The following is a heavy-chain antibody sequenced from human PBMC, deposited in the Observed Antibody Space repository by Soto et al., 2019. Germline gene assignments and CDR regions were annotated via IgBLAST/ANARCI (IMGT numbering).Heavy chain of an antibody. J-gene: IGHJ5*02. CDR3: AKDLASGYCSGGSCYSGGS. CDR2: ISGSGGNT. Sequence: PGGSLRLSCAASGFTFSSYAMSWVRQAPGKGLEWVTVISGSGGNTYYADSVKGRFTISRDNSKNTLYLQMNSLRAEDTAVYYCAKDLASGYCSGGSCYSGGSWGQGTLVTVSS. D-gene: IGHD2-15*01. CDR1: GFTFSSYA. V-gene: IGHV3-23*01.